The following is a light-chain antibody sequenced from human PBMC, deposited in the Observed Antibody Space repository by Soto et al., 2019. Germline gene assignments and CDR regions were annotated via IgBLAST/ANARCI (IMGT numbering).Light chain of an antibody. J-gene: IGKJ1*01. CDR2: DAS. CDR3: QQYTASSPST. Sequence: DIQMTQSPSTLSASVGDRVTITCRASQSVRDYLAWYQQKPGKVPNLLVYDASHLASGVPSRFSGSRSGTEFMLTISSLEADDFATYYCQQYTASSPSTFGQGTKVEIK. V-gene: IGKV1-5*01. CDR1: QSVRDY.